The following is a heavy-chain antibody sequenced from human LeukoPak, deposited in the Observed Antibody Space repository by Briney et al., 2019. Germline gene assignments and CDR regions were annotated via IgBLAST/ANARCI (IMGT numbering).Heavy chain of an antibody. CDR3: VRREYDSSGYSYYFDY. CDR2: ISGSGGST. CDR1: GFTFSSYA. Sequence: GGSLRLSCAASGFTFSSYAMNWVGQAPGKGLQWVSAISGSGGSTYYADSVKGRFTISRDNSKNTLYLQMNSLRAEDTAVYYCVRREYDSSGYSYYFDYWGQGTLVTVSS. V-gene: IGHV3-23*01. J-gene: IGHJ4*02. D-gene: IGHD3-22*01.